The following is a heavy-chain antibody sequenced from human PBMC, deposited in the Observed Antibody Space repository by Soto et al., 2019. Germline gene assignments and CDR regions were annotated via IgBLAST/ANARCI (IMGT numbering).Heavy chain of an antibody. D-gene: IGHD6-19*01. V-gene: IGHV3-23*01. J-gene: IGHJ4*02. CDR1: GFTFGTYA. CDR3: AKGGSSGWFYFDF. CDR2: TPGSGGSA. Sequence: PGGSLRLSCAASGFTFGTYAMNWVRQAPGKGLEWVSSTPGSGGSAYYADSVRGRSTISRDNSKNTVYLQLDSLRPEDSAIYYCAKGGSSGWFYFDFWGQGTQVTVSS.